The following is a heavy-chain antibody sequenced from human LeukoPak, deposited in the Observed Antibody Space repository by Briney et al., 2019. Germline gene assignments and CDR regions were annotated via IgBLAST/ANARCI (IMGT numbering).Heavy chain of an antibody. Sequence: GESLKISCKDYGYNFASYWIGWVRQMPRKGLEWMGIIYPGDSDTRYSPSFQGQVTISADKSISTAYLQWTSLKASDTAMYYSARHETGSYLRPPGDYWGQGTLVTVSS. CDR2: IYPGDSDT. CDR1: GYNFASYW. D-gene: IGHD1-26*01. J-gene: IGHJ4*02. CDR3: ARHETGSYLRPPGDY. V-gene: IGHV5-51*01.